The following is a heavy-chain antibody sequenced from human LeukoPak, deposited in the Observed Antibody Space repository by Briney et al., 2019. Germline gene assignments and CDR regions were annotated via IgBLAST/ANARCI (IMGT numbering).Heavy chain of an antibody. CDR3: ARQLPTAAADTRGYFDY. CDR2: IFYGEST. D-gene: IGHD6-25*01. CDR1: AGSISNGEYY. V-gene: IGHV4-39*01. J-gene: IGHJ4*01. Sequence: SETLSLTCSVSAGSISNGEYYWGWIRQAPGKGLEWIGCIFYGESTHNNPSLKSRATISVDTSKNQFSLKLTSVTAADAAIYYCARQLPTAAADTRGYFDYWGQGTVVTVSS.